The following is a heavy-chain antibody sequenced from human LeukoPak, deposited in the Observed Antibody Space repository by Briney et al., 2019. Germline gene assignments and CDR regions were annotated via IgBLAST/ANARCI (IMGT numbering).Heavy chain of an antibody. V-gene: IGHV4-31*03. CDR2: ISYSGST. CDR3: ARDMRHGYGFDF. J-gene: IGHJ4*02. Sequence: SQTLSLTCTVSDVALKTGGYYWNWIRQHSGKGLEWIGCISYSGSTYFSPSLKSRITISIDTSKNRFSLQMSSVTAADTAVYYCARDMRHGYGFDFWGQGSLVIVSS. D-gene: IGHD5-18*01. CDR1: DVALKTGGYY.